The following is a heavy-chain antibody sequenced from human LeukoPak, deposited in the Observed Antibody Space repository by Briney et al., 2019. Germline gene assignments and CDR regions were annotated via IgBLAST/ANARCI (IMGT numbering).Heavy chain of an antibody. V-gene: IGHV4-59*08. CDR2: IYNSGST. D-gene: IGHD3-3*01. CDR1: GGSISSSY. J-gene: IGHJ4*02. Sequence: SETLSLTCTVSGGSISSSYWSWIRQPPGKGLEWIGYIYNSGSTNYNPSLKSRVTISLDTSKNQFSLKLSSVTAADTAVYYCARVNADFWSGYLFDYWGQGTLVTVSS. CDR3: ARVNADFWSGYLFDY.